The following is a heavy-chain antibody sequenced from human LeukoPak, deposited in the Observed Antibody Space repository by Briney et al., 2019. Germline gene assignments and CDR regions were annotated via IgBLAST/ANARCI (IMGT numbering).Heavy chain of an antibody. CDR2: IYHSGST. V-gene: IGHV4-38-2*02. CDR3: ARGAYYDFWSGPTFDP. CDR1: GYSISSGYY. J-gene: IGHJ5*02. Sequence: SETLSLTCTVSGYSISSGYYWGWIRQPPGKGLEWIGNIYHSGSTYYNPSLKSRDTISVDTSKNQFSLKLSSVTAADTAVYYCARGAYYDFWSGPTFDPWGQGTLVTVSS. D-gene: IGHD3-3*01.